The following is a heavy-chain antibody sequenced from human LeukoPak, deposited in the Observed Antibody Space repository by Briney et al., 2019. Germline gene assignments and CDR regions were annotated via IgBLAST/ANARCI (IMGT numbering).Heavy chain of an antibody. CDR2: ISSSSNYI. V-gene: IGHV3-21*01. Sequence: GGSLRLSCAASGFTFSSYSMNWVRQAPGKGLEWVSSISSSSNYIYYADSVKGRFTISRGNAKNPLYLQMNSLRAEDTAVYYCARGNLWSSSYFDYWGQGTLVTVSS. J-gene: IGHJ4*02. CDR3: ARGNLWSSSYFDY. D-gene: IGHD6-13*01. CDR1: GFTFSSYS.